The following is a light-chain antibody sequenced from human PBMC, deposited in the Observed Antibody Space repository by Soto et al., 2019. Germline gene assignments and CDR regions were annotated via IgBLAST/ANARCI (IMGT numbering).Light chain of an antibody. J-gene: IGLJ3*02. CDR3: SSYAGVINFDE. V-gene: IGLV2-8*01. CDR2: EVS. CDR1: SSDIGLYNY. Sequence: QSVLTQPPSASGSPGQSVTISCAGTSSDIGLYNYVSWYQHHPGKAPRLIIYEVSKRPSGVPDRFSVSKSGHTASLTVSGLQDEDEADYYCSSYAGVINFDEFGGGTKLTVL.